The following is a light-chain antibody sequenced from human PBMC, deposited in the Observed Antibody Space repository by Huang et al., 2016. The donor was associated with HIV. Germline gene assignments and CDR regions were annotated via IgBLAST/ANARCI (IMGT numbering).Light chain of an antibody. Sequence: EIVLTQSLATLSLSPGERATLSCRASQSVNTYLAWYQQKPGQAPRLLIYDASNRATGIPARFSGSGSGTDFTLTISSLEPEDFAVYYCQQRGNPLTFGGGTKVEIK. CDR2: DAS. V-gene: IGKV3-11*01. CDR3: QQRGNPLT. J-gene: IGKJ4*01. CDR1: QSVNTY.